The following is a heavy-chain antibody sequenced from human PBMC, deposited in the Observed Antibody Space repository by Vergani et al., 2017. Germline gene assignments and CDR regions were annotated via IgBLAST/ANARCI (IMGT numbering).Heavy chain of an antibody. D-gene: IGHD6-13*01. CDR2: IYWDDDK. V-gene: IGHV2-5*08. CDR3: AHTLIASAANWFDH. CDR1: GFSLSNARMG. Sequence: QVTLKESGPVLVKPTETLTLTCTVSGFSLSNARMGVSWIRQPPGKALEWLALIYWDDDKRYSPSLKSRLTITKDTSKNQVVLKMTNMDPVDTATYYCAHTLIASAANWFDHWGQGTLVTVSS. J-gene: IGHJ5*02.